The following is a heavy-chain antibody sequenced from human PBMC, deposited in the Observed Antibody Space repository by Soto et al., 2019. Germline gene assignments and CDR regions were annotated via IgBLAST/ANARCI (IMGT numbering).Heavy chain of an antibody. CDR1: GFTFSNYA. J-gene: IGHJ6*03. CDR2: VNNGGSST. CDR3: ARYCSGGSLCYMGV. D-gene: IGHD2-15*01. V-gene: IGHV3-23*01. Sequence: EVQLLESGGGLVQPGGSLRLSCAASGFTFSNYAMSWVRQAPGQGLEWVSSVNNGGSSTYYADSVKGRFTISRDNSKNTLYLQMNGLRAEDTAVYYCARYCSGGSLCYMGVWGKGTTVTVSS.